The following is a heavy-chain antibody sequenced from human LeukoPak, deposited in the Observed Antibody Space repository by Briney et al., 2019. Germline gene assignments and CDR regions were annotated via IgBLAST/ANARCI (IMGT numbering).Heavy chain of an antibody. CDR3: VRDPYYEPFDY. V-gene: IGHV1-2*02. CDR1: GYSFTGCY. J-gene: IGHJ4*02. Sequence: ASVKVSCKASGYSFTGCYMHWVRQAPGQGLEWMGWINPNSGDTNYAQKFQDRVTMTRDTSISTAYMELSRLRSDDTALYYCVRDPYYEPFDYWGLGTLVTVSS. CDR2: INPNSGDT. D-gene: IGHD3-22*01.